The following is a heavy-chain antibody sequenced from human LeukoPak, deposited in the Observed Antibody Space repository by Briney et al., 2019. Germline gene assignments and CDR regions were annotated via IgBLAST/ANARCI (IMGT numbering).Heavy chain of an antibody. CDR3: ARDADTAVVSSYYYYYYMDV. CDR2: MNPNSGNT. J-gene: IGHJ6*03. Sequence: ASVKVPCKASGYTFTSYDINWVRQATGQGLEWMGWMNPNSGNTGYAQKFQGRVTMTRNTSISTAYMELSSLRSEDTAVYYCARDADTAVVSSYYYYYYMDVWGKGTTVTVSS. CDR1: GYTFTSYD. D-gene: IGHD5-18*01. V-gene: IGHV1-8*01.